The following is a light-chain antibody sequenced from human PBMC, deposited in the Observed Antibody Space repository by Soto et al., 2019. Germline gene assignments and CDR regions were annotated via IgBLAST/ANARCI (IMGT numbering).Light chain of an antibody. Sequence: EIVLTQSPGTLSLSPGERATLFCRASQSVASPYLAWYQQKPGQAPRLLIYGASSRATGIPGRFSASGSGTDFTLTISRLEPEDFAVFYCQQYGNSPETFGQGTKVEIK. V-gene: IGKV3-20*01. CDR1: QSVASPY. CDR3: QQYGNSPET. J-gene: IGKJ1*01. CDR2: GAS.